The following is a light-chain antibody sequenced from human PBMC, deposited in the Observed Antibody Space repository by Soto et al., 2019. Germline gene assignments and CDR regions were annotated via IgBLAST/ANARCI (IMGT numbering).Light chain of an antibody. CDR1: SSDVGGYNY. Sequence: QSALTQPRSVSGSPGQSVTISCTGTSSDVGGYNYVSWYQQHPGKAPKLMIYDVNKRPSGVPDRFSGSKSGNTASLTISGLQAEDEADYYCCSYAGIYTLVFGGGTKLPVL. CDR3: CSYAGIYTLV. J-gene: IGLJ2*01. V-gene: IGLV2-11*01. CDR2: DVN.